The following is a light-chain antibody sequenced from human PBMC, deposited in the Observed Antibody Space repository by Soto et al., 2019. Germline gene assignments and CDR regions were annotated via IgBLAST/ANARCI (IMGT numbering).Light chain of an antibody. CDR3: SSYTSSSTGV. V-gene: IGLV2-14*04. CDR1: SSDVGGYNY. Sequence: SVSGSPGQSITISCTGTSSDVGGYNYVSWYQQHPGKAPKLMIYDVSNRPSGVSNRFSGSKSGNTASLTISGLQAEDEADYYCSSYTSSSTGVFGTGTKVTVL. J-gene: IGLJ1*01. CDR2: DVS.